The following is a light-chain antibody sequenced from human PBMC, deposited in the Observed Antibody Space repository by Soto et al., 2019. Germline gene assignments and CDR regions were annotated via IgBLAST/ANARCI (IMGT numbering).Light chain of an antibody. J-gene: IGLJ2*01. V-gene: IGLV1-47*01. CDR1: RSNIRSNY. Sequence: QSVLTQPPSVSATPGQSVTISCSGSRSNIRSNYVYWYQQLPGRAPKLLIYRNDQRPSGVPDRFSGSKSGTSASLAISGLRSEDEADYYCAAWDDSLSGHVVFGGGTKLTVL. CDR2: RND. CDR3: AAWDDSLSGHVV.